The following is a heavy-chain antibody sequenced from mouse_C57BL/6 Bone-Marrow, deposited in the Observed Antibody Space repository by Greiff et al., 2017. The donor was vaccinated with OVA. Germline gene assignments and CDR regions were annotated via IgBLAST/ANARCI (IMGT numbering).Heavy chain of an antibody. CDR1: GYTFTSYW. CDR3: ARTGYFDD. J-gene: IGHJ2*01. CDR2: INPSDSDT. V-gene: IGHV1-69*01. D-gene: IGHD4-1*01. Sequence: QVHVKQPGAELVMPGASVKLSCKASGYTFTSYWMHWVKQRPGQGLEWIGEINPSDSDTNYNQKFKGKSTLTVDKSSSTAYLQLSSLTSDDAAVYYCARTGYFDDWGKGTTLTVSS.